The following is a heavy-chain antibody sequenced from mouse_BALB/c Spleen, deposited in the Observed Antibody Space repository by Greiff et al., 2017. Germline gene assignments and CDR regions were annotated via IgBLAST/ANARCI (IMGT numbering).Heavy chain of an antibody. J-gene: IGHJ2*01. CDR2: INPSNGRT. CDR1: GYTFTSYW. CDR3: AREGSLLRGRSYFDY. Sequence: QVQLQQSGAELVKPGASVKLSCKASGYTFTSYWMHWVKQRPGQGLEWIGEINPSNGRTNYNEKFKSKATLTVDKSSSTAYMQLSSLTSEDSAVYYCAREGSLLRGRSYFDYWGQGTTLTVSS. V-gene: IGHV1S81*02. D-gene: IGHD1-2*01.